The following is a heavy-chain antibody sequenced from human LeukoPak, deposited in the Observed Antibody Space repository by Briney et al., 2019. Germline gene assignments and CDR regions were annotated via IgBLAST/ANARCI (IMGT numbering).Heavy chain of an antibody. V-gene: IGHV3-21*01. D-gene: IGHD1-26*01. Sequence: GGSLRLSCAASGLTFSSYGMHWARQAPGKGLEWVSSICSSSSYIYYADSVKGRFTISRDNAKNSLYLQMNSLRAEDTAVYYCARWEVGATYFDYWGQGTLVTVSS. CDR2: ICSSSSYI. CDR3: ARWEVGATYFDY. CDR1: GLTFSSYG. J-gene: IGHJ4*02.